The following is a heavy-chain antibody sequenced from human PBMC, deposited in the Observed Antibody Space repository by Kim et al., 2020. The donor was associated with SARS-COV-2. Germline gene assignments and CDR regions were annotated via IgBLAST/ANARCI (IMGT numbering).Heavy chain of an antibody. CDR3: AKGPYLYYYDSSGFDY. Sequence: GGSLRLSCAASGFTFSSYGMHWVRQAPGKGLEWVAVISYDGSNKYYADSVKGRFTISRDNSKNTLYLRMNSLRAEDTAVYYCAKGPYLYYYDSSGFDYWG. V-gene: IGHV3-30*18. J-gene: IGHJ4*01. CDR2: ISYDGSNK. CDR1: GFTFSSYG. D-gene: IGHD3-22*01.